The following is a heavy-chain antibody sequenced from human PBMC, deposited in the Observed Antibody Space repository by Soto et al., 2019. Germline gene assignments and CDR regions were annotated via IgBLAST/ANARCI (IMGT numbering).Heavy chain of an antibody. D-gene: IGHD3-22*01. J-gene: IGHJ6*02. CDR1: KFTFRTYV. CDR2: ISFDGSNK. Sequence: QVQLVESGGGVVQPERSQRLYCAASKFTFRTYVMHWVRQAPGKGLEWVALISFDGSNKSYADSVKGRFTISRDNSKNTMYLQMNSLRPEDTAVYYCAREMIPMIMGGMSAMDVWGQGTTVTVSS. V-gene: IGHV3-30*04. CDR3: AREMIPMIMGGMSAMDV.